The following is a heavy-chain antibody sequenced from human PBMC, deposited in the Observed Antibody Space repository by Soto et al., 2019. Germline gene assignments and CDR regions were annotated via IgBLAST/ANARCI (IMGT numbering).Heavy chain of an antibody. D-gene: IGHD5-18*01. CDR2: IYPTDRGA. J-gene: IGHJ4*02. Sequence: QVQLVQSGAELKNPGASVKISCKTSGYTFTSYYLHWMRQAPGQGLEWMGIIYPTDRGAAYTQKFQGRVTMTRDTSTSTVYMELSSLRSDDTAVYYCAREPPEGYNFDYWGQGTLVTVSS. V-gene: IGHV1-46*03. CDR1: GYTFTSYY. CDR3: AREPPEGYNFDY.